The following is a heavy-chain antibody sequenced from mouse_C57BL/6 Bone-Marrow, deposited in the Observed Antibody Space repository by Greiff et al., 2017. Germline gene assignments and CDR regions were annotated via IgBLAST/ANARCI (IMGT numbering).Heavy chain of an antibody. CDR2: ISHFAYSI. CDR3: AGRGNSVVASPWYFDV. CDR1: GFTFSDYG. V-gene: IGHV5-15*01. D-gene: IGHD1-1*01. Sequence: EVQLVEPGGGLVQPGGSLKLSCAASGFTFSDYGMAWVRQAPRQGPEWVAFISHFAYSIYYADTVTGRFTISRENAKNTLYLEMSSLRSEDTSMYYCAGRGNSVVASPWYFDVWGTGTTVTVSS. J-gene: IGHJ1*03.